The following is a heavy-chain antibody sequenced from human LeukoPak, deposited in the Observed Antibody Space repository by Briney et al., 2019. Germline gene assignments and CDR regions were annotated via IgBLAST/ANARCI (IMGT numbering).Heavy chain of an antibody. J-gene: IGHJ4*02. CDR1: GYTFTSYG. D-gene: IGHD2-15*01. Sequence: ASVKVSCKASGYTFTSYGIGWVRQAPGQGLEWMGWISAYNGNTNYAQKLQGRVTMTTDTSTSTAYMELRSLRSDDTAVYYCAREVGLSCSGGSCYSYWGQGTLVTVSS. V-gene: IGHV1-18*01. CDR3: AREVGLSCSGGSCYSY. CDR2: ISAYNGNT.